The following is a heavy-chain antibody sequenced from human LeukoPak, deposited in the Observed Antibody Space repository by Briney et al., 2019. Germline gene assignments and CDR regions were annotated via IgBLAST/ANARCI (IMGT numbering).Heavy chain of an antibody. V-gene: IGHV3-23*01. CDR1: GFTFSSYA. CDR2: ISASGEST. D-gene: IGHD1-26*01. J-gene: IGHJ4*02. Sequence: GGSLRLSCAASGFTFSSYAMCWVRQAPGKGLEWVSSISASGESTYNADSVRGRFTIPRDNSKNTLYLQLNSLRAEDTAIYYCAKGEWGLSYLFDYWGQGTLVIVSS. CDR3: AKGEWGLSYLFDY.